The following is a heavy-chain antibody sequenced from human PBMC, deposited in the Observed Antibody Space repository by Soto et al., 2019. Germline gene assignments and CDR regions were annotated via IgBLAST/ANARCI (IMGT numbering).Heavy chain of an antibody. V-gene: IGHV1-2*06. D-gene: IGHD3-22*01. Sequence: ASVKVSCKASGYSFTDYHIHWVRQAPGQGLEWLGRINPKSGGTSTAQKLQGRVTMTTDTSTSTAYMELRSLRSDDTAVYYCARGNRHSSGPLPFDPWGQGTLVTVSS. CDR3: ARGNRHSSGPLPFDP. J-gene: IGHJ5*02. CDR1: GYSFTDYH. CDR2: INPKSGGT.